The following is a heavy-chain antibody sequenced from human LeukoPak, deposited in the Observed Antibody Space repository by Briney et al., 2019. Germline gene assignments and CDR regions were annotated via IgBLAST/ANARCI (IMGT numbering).Heavy chain of an antibody. CDR2: MNPNSGNT. Sequence: ASVKVSCKASGYTFTSYDINWVRQATGQGLEWMGWMNPNSGNTGYAQKFQGRVTLTRNTSISTAYMELSSLRSEDTAVYYCARVERVGPRRGGSGSYSPNFDYWGQGTLVTVSS. CDR3: ARVERVGPRRGGSGSYSPNFDY. V-gene: IGHV1-8*03. D-gene: IGHD3-10*01. J-gene: IGHJ4*02. CDR1: GYTFTSYD.